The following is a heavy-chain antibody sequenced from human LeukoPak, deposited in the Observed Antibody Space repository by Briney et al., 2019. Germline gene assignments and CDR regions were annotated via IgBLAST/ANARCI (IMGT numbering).Heavy chain of an antibody. Sequence: YPGGSLRLSCAASGFTFSNYAMSWVRRAPGRGLEWLSAISSSGGSTYYADSVKGRFTISRDNSKNQLHLQMNSLKPEDTAVYHCARQLGYCSDGSCYFDYSGEGTLVTVSS. CDR3: ARQLGYCSDGSCYFDY. CDR2: ISSSGGST. V-gene: IGHV3-23*01. D-gene: IGHD2-15*01. CDR1: GFTFSNYA. J-gene: IGHJ4*02.